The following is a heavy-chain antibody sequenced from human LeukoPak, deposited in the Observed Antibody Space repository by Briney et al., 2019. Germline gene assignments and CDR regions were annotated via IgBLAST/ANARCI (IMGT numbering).Heavy chain of an antibody. V-gene: IGHV3-7*03. J-gene: IGHJ6*03. D-gene: IGHD3-16*01. CDR2: IKQDGSEK. Sequence: GGSLRLSCAASGFTFSSYSMSWVRQAPGKGLEWVANIKQDGSEKNYVDSVKGRFTISRDNSKNSVSLQMNSLRAEDTAVYYCASSSWGTAYYYYMDVWGKGTTVTISS. CDR3: ASSSWGTAYYYYMDV. CDR1: GFTFSSYS.